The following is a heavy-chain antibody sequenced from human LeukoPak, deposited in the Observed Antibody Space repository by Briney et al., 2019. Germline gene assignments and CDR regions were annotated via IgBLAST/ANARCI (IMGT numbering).Heavy chain of an antibody. Sequence: ASVKVSCKASGGTFSSYAISWVRQAPGQGLEWMGGIIPIFGTANYAQKFQGRVTITADTSTSTAYMELRSLRSDDTAVYYCARDGDYDFWSGYYWFDPWGQGTLVTVSS. CDR2: IIPIFGTA. D-gene: IGHD3-3*01. J-gene: IGHJ5*02. CDR3: ARDGDYDFWSGYYWFDP. V-gene: IGHV1-69*06. CDR1: GGTFSSYA.